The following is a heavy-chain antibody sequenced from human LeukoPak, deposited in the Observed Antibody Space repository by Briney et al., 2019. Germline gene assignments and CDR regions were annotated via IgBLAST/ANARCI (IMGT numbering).Heavy chain of an antibody. Sequence: PGGSLRLSCAASGFTFSDYYMSWIRQAPGKGLEWVSYISSSGNTIYYADSVKGRFTISRDNAKNSLYLQMNSLRAEDTAVYYCAREGGVVVVPAAMADWGQGTLVTVSS. CDR3: AREGGVVVVPAAMAD. J-gene: IGHJ4*02. CDR2: ISSSGNTI. D-gene: IGHD2-2*01. CDR1: GFTFSDYY. V-gene: IGHV3-11*04.